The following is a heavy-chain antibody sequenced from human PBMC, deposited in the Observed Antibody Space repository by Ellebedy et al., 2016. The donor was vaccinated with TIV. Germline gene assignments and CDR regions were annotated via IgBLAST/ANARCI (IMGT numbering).Heavy chain of an antibody. D-gene: IGHD4-17*01. Sequence: SETLSLTXAVSGGSISSGGYSWSWIRQPPGKGLEWIGYIYHSGSTYYNPSLKSRVTISVDRSKNQFSLKLSSVTAADTAVYYCARVKGIGTVTTGWFDPWGQGTLVTVSS. V-gene: IGHV4-30-2*01. J-gene: IGHJ5*02. CDR2: IYHSGST. CDR1: GGSISSGGYS. CDR3: ARVKGIGTVTTGWFDP.